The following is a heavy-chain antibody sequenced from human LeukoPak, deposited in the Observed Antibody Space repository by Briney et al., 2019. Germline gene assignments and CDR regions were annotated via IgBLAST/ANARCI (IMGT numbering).Heavy chain of an antibody. V-gene: IGHV3-64*01. D-gene: IGHD2-15*01. CDR3: ARYCSGVSCYSGYDY. J-gene: IGHJ4*02. CDR2: ISTNGGGT. Sequence: GGSLRLSCAASGFNFSTYAMHWVRQTPGKGLEYVSAISTNGGGTYYANSVKGRFTISRDNSKNTLYLQMGSLRAEDMAVYYCARYCSGVSCYSGYDYWGQGTLVTVSS. CDR1: GFNFSTYA.